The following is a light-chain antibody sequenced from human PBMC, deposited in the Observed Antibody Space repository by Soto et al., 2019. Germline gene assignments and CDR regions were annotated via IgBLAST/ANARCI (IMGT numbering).Light chain of an antibody. CDR2: DAS. V-gene: IGKV1-5*01. J-gene: IGKJ2*01. CDR1: QSISSW. CDR3: QQYNSYSPYT. Sequence: DIQMTQSSSTLSASVGDRVTITCRASQSISSWLAWYQQKPGKAPKLLIYDASSLESGVPSRVSGSGSGTEFTLTISSLQPDDFATYYCQQYNSYSPYTFGQGTKLDIK.